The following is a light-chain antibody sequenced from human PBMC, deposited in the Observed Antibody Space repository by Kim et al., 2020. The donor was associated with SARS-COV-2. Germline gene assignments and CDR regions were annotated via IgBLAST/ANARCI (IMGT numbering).Light chain of an antibody. CDR3: AAWDDSLSVV. Sequence: PGPRVTIPCSGSRSNIGSNYVYWYQQLPGTVPKLLIYRNNQRPSGVPDRFSGSKSGTSASLAISGLRSEDEADYYCAAWDDSLSVVFGGGTQLTVL. V-gene: IGLV1-47*01. CDR2: RNN. CDR1: RSNIGSNY. J-gene: IGLJ2*01.